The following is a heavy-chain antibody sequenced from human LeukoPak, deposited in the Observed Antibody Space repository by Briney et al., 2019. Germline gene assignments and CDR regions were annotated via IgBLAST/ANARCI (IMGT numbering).Heavy chain of an antibody. D-gene: IGHD1-26*01. CDR3: ARGGSYLSAFDI. CDR1: GFTVSSNY. Sequence: GGALRLSCAASGFTVSSNYMSWVRQAPGKGVEWGSIIYSGGSTFYADSVKGRFTISRDKSKNTLYLKRNSVTGEDTAVYYCARGGSYLSAFDIWGQGTMVTVSS. CDR2: IYSGGST. J-gene: IGHJ3*02. V-gene: IGHV3-53*01.